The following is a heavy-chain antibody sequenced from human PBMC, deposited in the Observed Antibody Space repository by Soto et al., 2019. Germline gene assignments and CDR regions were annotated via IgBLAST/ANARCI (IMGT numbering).Heavy chain of an antibody. CDR3: ARGQGYSGYDVYY. Sequence: NPSETLSLTCTVYGGSFSGYYWSWIRQPPGKGLEWIGEINHSGSTNYNPSLKSRVTISVDTSKNQFSLKLSSVTAADTAVYYCARGQGYSGYDVYYWGQGTLVTVSS. CDR2: INHSGST. V-gene: IGHV4-34*01. CDR1: GGSFSGYY. D-gene: IGHD5-12*01. J-gene: IGHJ4*02.